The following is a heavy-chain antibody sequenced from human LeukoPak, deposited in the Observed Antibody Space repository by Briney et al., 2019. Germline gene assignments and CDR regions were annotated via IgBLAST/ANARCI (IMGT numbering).Heavy chain of an antibody. CDR2: IRYDGSNK. CDR3: AKDGVPAALSAYYFDY. Sequence: PGGSLRLSCAASGFTFSSYGMHWVRQAPGTGLEWVAFIRYDGSNKYYADSVKGRFTISRDNSKNTLYLQMNSLRAEDTAVYYCAKDGVPAALSAYYFDYWGQGTLVTVSS. D-gene: IGHD2-2*01. J-gene: IGHJ4*02. CDR1: GFTFSSYG. V-gene: IGHV3-30*02.